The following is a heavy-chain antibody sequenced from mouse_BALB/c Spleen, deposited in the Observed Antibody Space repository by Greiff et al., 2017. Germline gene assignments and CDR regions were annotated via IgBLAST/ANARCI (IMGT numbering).Heavy chain of an antibody. V-gene: IGHV5-4*02. CDR1: GFTFSDYY. CDR3: ARYAPYYYAMDY. J-gene: IGHJ4*01. CDR2: ISDGGSYT. Sequence: EVHLVESGGGLVKPGGSLKLSCAASGFTFSDYYMYWVRQTPEKRLEWVATISDGGSYTYYPDSVKGRFTISRDNAKNNLYLQMSSLKSEDTAMYYCARYAPYYYAMDYWGQGTSVTVSS.